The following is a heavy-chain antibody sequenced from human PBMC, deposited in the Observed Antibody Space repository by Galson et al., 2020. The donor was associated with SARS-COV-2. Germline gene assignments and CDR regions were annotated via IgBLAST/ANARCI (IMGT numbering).Heavy chain of an antibody. V-gene: IGHV3-64D*09. CDR3: LAYSSSRQSY. D-gene: IGHD6-6*01. CDR1: GFIFSDYA. Sequence: GGSLRLSCSASGFIFSDYAMHWVRQAPGEGLQYVSALSPTGGTSFYADSVTGRFTMSRDNSKNTFYLQMTGLRIEDTAFYYCLAYSSSRQSYWGQGTLVSVSS. J-gene: IGHJ4*02. CDR2: LSPTGGTS.